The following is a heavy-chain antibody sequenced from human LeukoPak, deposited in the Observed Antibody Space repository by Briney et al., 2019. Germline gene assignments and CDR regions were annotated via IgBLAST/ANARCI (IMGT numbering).Heavy chain of an antibody. V-gene: IGHV3-48*02. CDR2: VSSGGGTI. D-gene: IGHD2-2*01. Sequence: GGSLRLSCAASGFTFSTYNMNWVRQTPGKGLEWLSYVSSGGGTIYYADSVKGRFTISRDNGKDSLYLQMNSLRDEDTAVYYCAGSTRKYYFDYWGQGTLVTVSS. J-gene: IGHJ4*02. CDR3: AGSTRKYYFDY. CDR1: GFTFSTYN.